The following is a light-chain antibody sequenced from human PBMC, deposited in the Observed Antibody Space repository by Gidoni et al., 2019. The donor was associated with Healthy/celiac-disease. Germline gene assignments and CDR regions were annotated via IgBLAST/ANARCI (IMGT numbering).Light chain of an antibody. J-gene: IGKJ1*01. Sequence: AIRMTQSPSSFSASTGDRLTITCRASQGISIYLAWYQQNPGKSTKLLIYAASTLQSGVPSRFSGSGSGTDFTLTISCLQSEDFATYYCQQYYSYPRTFGQGTKVEIK. V-gene: IGKV1-8*01. CDR1: QGISIY. CDR2: AAS. CDR3: QQYYSYPRT.